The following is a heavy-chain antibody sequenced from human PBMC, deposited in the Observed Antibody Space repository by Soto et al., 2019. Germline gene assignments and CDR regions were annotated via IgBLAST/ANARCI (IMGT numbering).Heavy chain of an antibody. Sequence: ACQAQEKGLEWMGIINPSTGSASYARMFQGRVAMTRDTSTSTVYMEVSSLRSEDTAVYYCARDPNHSLPFHYYGTAVWGQGTTVTVS. CDR2: INPSTGSA. D-gene: IGHD5-18*01. CDR3: ARDPNHSLPFHYYGTAV. V-gene: IGHV1-46*01. J-gene: IGHJ6*02.